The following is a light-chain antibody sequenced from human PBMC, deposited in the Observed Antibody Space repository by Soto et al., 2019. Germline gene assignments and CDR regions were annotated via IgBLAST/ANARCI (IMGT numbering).Light chain of an antibody. V-gene: IGLV3-1*01. CDR1: KLGDKY. Sequence: SYELTQPPSVSVSPGQTASITCSGDKLGDKYACWYQQKPGQSPVLVIYQDSKRPSGIPERFSGSNSGNIATLTISGTQAMDEADYYCQAWDSSTGVFGTGTQLTVL. CDR2: QDS. CDR3: QAWDSSTGV. J-gene: IGLJ1*01.